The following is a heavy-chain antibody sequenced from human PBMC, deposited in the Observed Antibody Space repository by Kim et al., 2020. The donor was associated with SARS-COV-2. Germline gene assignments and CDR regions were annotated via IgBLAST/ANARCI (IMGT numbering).Heavy chain of an antibody. D-gene: IGHD6-13*01. CDR1: GFTFSDYT. CDR3: AKAKSSSWHYFDS. J-gene: IGHJ4*02. CDR2: ISYDGSQK. V-gene: IGHV3-30-3*01. Sequence: GGSLRLSCAASGFTFSDYTLHWVRQSPGKGLEWVTLISYDGSQKHYADSVRGRFNISRDNSESTLYLDLNRLKPEDTAIYYCAKAKSSSWHYFDSWGQGT.